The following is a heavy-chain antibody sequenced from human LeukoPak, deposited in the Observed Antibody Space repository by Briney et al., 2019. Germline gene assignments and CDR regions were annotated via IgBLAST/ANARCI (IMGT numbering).Heavy chain of an antibody. D-gene: IGHD3-22*01. J-gene: IGHJ4*02. CDR3: ARAYYYDSSGYYYRHFDY. V-gene: IGHV3-21*01. CDR1: GFTFSGYI. CDR2: ISSTSSNI. Sequence: GGSLRLSCAASGFTFSGYIMNWVRQAPGKGLEWVSAISSTSSNIYYVDSVKGRFTISRDNAKNSLYLRMNSLRAEDTAVYYCARAYYYDSSGYYYRHFDYWGQGTLVTVSS.